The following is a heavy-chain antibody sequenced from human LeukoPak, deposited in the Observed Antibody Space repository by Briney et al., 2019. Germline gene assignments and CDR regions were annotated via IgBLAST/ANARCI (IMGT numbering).Heavy chain of an antibody. J-gene: IGHJ1*01. CDR3: ARVIVGATNAEYFQH. CDR1: GYIFTSYD. CDR2: ISPNSGGT. D-gene: IGHD1-26*01. V-gene: IGHV1-2*02. Sequence: ASVKVSCKASGYIFTSYDISWVRQAPGQGLEWMGWISPNSGGTNYAQKFQGRVTMTRDTSISTAYMELSSLRSEDTAVYYCARVIVGATNAEYFQHWGQGTLVTVSS.